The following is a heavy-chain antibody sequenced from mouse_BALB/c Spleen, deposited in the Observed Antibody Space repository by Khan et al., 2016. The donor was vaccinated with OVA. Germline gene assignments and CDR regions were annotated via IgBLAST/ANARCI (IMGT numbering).Heavy chain of an antibody. CDR1: GYTFTNYW. Sequence: QIQLVQSGAEVVRPGTSVKISCKTSGYTFTNYWLAWLKQRPGHGPEWIGDIFPGGTYTNYNENFKDKATLTADTFSSTAYMQLSSLTSEDSAVSFCVRYPRGNDDAMDYWGQGTSVTVSS. CDR3: VRYPRGNDDAMDY. J-gene: IGHJ4*01. D-gene: IGHD2-2*01. V-gene: IGHV1-63*02. CDR2: IFPGGTYT.